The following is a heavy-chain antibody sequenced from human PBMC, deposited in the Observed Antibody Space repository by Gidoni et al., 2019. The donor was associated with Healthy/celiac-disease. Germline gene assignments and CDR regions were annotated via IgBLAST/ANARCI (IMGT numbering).Heavy chain of an antibody. CDR1: GGSFSGYY. D-gene: IGHD1-7*01. CDR3: ARWSRITGTTTFFYYYYMDV. J-gene: IGHJ6*03. V-gene: IGHV4-34*01. CDR2: INHSGST. Sequence: QVQLQQWGAGLLKPSETLSLTCAVYGGSFSGYYWSWIRQPPGKGLEWIGEINHSGSTNYNPSLKSRVTISVDTSKNQFSLKLSSVTAADTAVYYCARWSRITGTTTFFYYYYMDVWGKGTTVTVSS.